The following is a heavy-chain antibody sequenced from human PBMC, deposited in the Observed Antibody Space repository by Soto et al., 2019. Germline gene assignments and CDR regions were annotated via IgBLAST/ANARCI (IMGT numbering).Heavy chain of an antibody. J-gene: IGHJ4*02. Sequence: SVKVSCKASGGTFSSYAISWVRQAPGQGLEWMGGIIPIFGTANYAKKFQGRVTITADESTSTAYMELSSLRSEDTAVYYCARARSVLLWFGEDIYFDYWGQGTLVTVSS. V-gene: IGHV1-69*13. CDR3: ARARSVLLWFGEDIYFDY. CDR1: GGTFSSYA. D-gene: IGHD3-10*01. CDR2: IIPIFGTA.